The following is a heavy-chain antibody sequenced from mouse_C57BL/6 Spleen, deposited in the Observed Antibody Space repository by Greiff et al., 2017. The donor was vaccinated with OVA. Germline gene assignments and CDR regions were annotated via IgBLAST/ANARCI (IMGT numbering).Heavy chain of an antibody. CDR1: GFNIKDDY. D-gene: IGHD1-3*01. CDR3: TMDDKVYYYAMGY. V-gene: IGHV14-4*01. Sequence: VQLQQSGAELVRPGASVKLSCTASGFNIKDDYMHWVKQRPEQGLEWIGWIDPENGDTEYASKFQGKATITADTSSNTAYLQLSSLTSEDTAVYYCTMDDKVYYYAMGYWGQGTSVTVSS. J-gene: IGHJ4*01. CDR2: IDPENGDT.